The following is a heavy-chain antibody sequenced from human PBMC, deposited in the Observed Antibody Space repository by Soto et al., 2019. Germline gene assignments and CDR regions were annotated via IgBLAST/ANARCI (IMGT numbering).Heavy chain of an antibody. CDR3: ATFPNFGHGDV. CDR2: IYSGGSI. J-gene: IGHJ6*02. Sequence: GGSLRLSCAASGFTVSSKYMSWVRQAPGKGLEWVSVIYSGGSIYYADSVKGRFTISRDNSKNTLYLQMNSLRAEDTAVYYCATFPNFGHGDVWGQGTTVTVSS. CDR1: GFTVSSKY. D-gene: IGHD3-10*01. V-gene: IGHV3-53*01.